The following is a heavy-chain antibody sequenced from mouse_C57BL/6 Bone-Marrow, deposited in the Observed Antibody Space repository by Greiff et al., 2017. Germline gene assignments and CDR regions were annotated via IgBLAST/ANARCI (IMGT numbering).Heavy chain of an antibody. V-gene: IGHV5-4*01. J-gene: IGHJ2*01. CDR2: ISDGGSYT. CDR1: GFTFSSYA. D-gene: IGHD2-12*01. Sequence: EVKLVESGGGLVKPGGSLKLSCAASGFTFSSYAMSWVRQTPEKRLEWVATISDGGSYTYYPDNVKGRFTISRDNAKNNLYLQMSHLKSEDTAMYYCARERGPFYAPDYGGQGTTLTVSS. CDR3: ARERGPFYAPDY.